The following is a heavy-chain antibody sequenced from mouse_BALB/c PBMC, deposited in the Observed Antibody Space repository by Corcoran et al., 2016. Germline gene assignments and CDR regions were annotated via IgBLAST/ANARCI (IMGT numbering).Heavy chain of an antibody. CDR3: ARRDYAMDY. V-gene: IGHV1S136*01. CDR2: INPYNDGT. J-gene: IGHJ4*01. Sequence: EVRLKQSGPELVKPGAPGRMSCKASGYTFLSYVMLWVKQKPGQGLEWIGYINPYNDGTKYNEKYKGKATLTSDKSSSTAYMELSSLTSEDSAVYYCARRDYAMDYWGQGTSVTVSS. CDR1: GYTFLSYV.